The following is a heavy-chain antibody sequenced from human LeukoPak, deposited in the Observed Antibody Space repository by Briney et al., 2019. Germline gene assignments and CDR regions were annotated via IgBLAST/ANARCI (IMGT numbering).Heavy chain of an antibody. CDR2: INPNSGGT. D-gene: IGHD2-2*01. J-gene: IGHJ5*02. V-gene: IGHV1-2*02. Sequence: ASVKVSCKASGYTFTGYYMHWVRQAPGQGLEWMGWINPNSGGTNYAQKFQGRVTMTRDTPISTAYMELSRLRSDDTAVYYCARGALIVVPAAIPTHPWGQGTLVTVSS. CDR1: GYTFTGYY. CDR3: ARGALIVVPAAIPTHP.